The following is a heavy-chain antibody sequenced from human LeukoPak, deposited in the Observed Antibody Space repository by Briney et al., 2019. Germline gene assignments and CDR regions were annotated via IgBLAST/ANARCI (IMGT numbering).Heavy chain of an antibody. CDR1: GFTFDDYA. CDR2: IRADGITT. J-gene: IGHJ4*02. V-gene: IGHV3-43*02. Sequence: GGSLRLSCAASGFTFDDYAMHWVRQAPGRGLEWVSLIRADGITTYYADSVKGRFTISRDSSKNSLYLQMNSLKTEDSALYYCAKDYYWGQGTLVTVSS. CDR3: AKDYY.